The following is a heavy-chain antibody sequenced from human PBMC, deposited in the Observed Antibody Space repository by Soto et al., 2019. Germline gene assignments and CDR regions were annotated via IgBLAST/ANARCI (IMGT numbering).Heavy chain of an antibody. CDR1: GFTFSTYA. D-gene: IGHD3-3*01. J-gene: IGHJ4*02. CDR3: ARAAAAMTTIYYFDY. Sequence: GGSLRLSCAASGFTFSTYAMYWARQAPGKGPEWVAVISYDGSNKYYADSVKGRFTISRDDSKNTLYLQMNSLRAEDTALYYCARAAAAMTTIYYFDYWGQGTLVTVSS. CDR2: ISYDGSNK. V-gene: IGHV3-30-3*01.